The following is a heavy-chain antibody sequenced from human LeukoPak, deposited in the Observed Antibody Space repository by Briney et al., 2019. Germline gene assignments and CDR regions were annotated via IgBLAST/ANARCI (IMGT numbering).Heavy chain of an antibody. CDR1: GGSISSGGYS. Sequence: SETLSLTCAVSGGSISSGGYSWSWIRQPPGKGLEWIGYIYHSGSTYYNPSLKSRVTISVDRSKNQFSLKLSSVTAADTAVYYCARGGSGSYYYFDYWGQGTLVTVSS. CDR2: IYHSGST. CDR3: ARGGSGSYYYFDY. J-gene: IGHJ4*02. D-gene: IGHD1-26*01. V-gene: IGHV4-30-2*01.